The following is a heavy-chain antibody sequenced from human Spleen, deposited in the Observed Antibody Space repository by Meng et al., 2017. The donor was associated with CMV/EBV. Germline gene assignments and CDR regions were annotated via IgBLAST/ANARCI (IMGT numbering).Heavy chain of an antibody. CDR2: IYYSGST. CDR3: ASGDWNSRPHTYYYYYYGMDV. J-gene: IGHJ6*02. D-gene: IGHD1-7*01. Sequence: SETLSLTCTVSGGSISSSSYYWGWIRQPPGKGLEWIGSIYYSGSTYYNPSLKSRVTISVDTSKNQFSLKLSSVTAADTAVYYCASGDWNSRPHTYYYYYYGMDVWGQGTTVTVSS. CDR1: GGSISSSSYY. V-gene: IGHV4-39*07.